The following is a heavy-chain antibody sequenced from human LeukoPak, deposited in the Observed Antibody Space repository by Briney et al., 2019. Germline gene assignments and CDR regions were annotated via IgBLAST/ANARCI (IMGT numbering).Heavy chain of an antibody. CDR1: GYNFATYG. CDR3: AKVAGDRMDY. V-gene: IGHV1-18*01. J-gene: IGHJ4*02. CDR2: IRANSGKT. D-gene: IGHD6-13*01. Sequence: ASVNVSCKASGYNFATYGFCWVRQAPGHGLEWMGWIRANSGKTTYAQKFQGRVTMTTDTSTTTAYMELRTLKPDDTAVYYCAKVAGDRMDYWGQGTLVTVSS.